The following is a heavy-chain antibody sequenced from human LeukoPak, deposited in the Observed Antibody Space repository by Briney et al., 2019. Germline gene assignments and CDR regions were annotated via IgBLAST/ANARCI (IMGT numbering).Heavy chain of an antibody. CDR2: INSDGSST. D-gene: IGHD6-13*01. Sequence: PGGSLRLSCAASGFTFSSYWMHWVRQAPGKGLAWVSRINSDGSSTSYADSVKGRFTISRDNAKNTLYLQMNSLRAEDTAVYYCARDLRIAAAGTYYYYGMDVWGQGTTVTVSS. J-gene: IGHJ6*02. CDR3: ARDLRIAAAGTYYYYGMDV. V-gene: IGHV3-74*01. CDR1: GFTFSSYW.